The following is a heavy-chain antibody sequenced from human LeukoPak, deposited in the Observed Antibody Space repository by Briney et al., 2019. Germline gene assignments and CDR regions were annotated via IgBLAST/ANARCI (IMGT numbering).Heavy chain of an antibody. D-gene: IGHD3-16*01. J-gene: IGHJ4*02. Sequence: GGSLRLSCAASGFTFDNYNMNWVRQAPGKGLEWVSSISRSSSYIYYADSVKGRFTISRDNAKNSLFLQMNSLRAEDTAVYYCARSPAYTYYFDYWGQGTLVAVSS. V-gene: IGHV3-21*01. CDR3: ARSPAYTYYFDY. CDR2: ISRSSSYI. CDR1: GFTFDNYN.